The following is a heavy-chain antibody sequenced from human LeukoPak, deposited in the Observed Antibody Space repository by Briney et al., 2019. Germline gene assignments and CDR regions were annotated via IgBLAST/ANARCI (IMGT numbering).Heavy chain of an antibody. J-gene: IGHJ4*02. D-gene: IGHD2-15*01. CDR2: ISAYNGNT. V-gene: IGHV1-18*01. Sequence: GASVKVSCKASGYTFTSYGISWVRQAPGQGLEWMGWISAYNGNTNYAQKLQGRVTMTTDTSTSTAYMELRSLRSDDTAVYYCARDPGCSGGSCYSGIADYWGQGTLVTVSS. CDR1: GYTFTSYG. CDR3: ARDPGCSGGSCYSGIADY.